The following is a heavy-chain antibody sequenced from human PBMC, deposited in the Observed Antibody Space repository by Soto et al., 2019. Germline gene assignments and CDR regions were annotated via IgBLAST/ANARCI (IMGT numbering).Heavy chain of an antibody. CDR2: ISYDGSNK. V-gene: IGHV3-30-3*01. Sequence: SLRISCAACGFTFGSYAMHWVRQAPGNGLEWVAVISYDGSNKYYADSVKGRFTISRDNSKNTLYLQMNSLRAEDTAVYYCARDDVRFWSGYPGPSFDYWGQGTLVTVSS. D-gene: IGHD3-3*01. CDR3: ARDDVRFWSGYPGPSFDY. J-gene: IGHJ4*02. CDR1: GFTFGSYA.